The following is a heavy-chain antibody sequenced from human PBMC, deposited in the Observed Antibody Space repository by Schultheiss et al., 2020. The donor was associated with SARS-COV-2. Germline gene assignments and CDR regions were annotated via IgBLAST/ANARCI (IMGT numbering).Heavy chain of an antibody. J-gene: IGHJ6*03. CDR3: ARGYDFWSGYYYYYMDV. Sequence: ASVKVSCKTSGYTFTDYYVHWVRQAPGQGLEWMGMITPNSGATNYAQRFQGRITLTRDMSITTAYMELSRLRSDDTAVYYCARGYDFWSGYYYYYMDVWGKGTTVTVSS. CDR1: GYTFTDYY. D-gene: IGHD3-3*01. CDR2: ITPNSGAT. V-gene: IGHV1-2*02.